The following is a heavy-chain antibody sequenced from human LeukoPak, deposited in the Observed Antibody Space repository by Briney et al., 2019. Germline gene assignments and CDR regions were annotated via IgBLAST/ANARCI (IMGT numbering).Heavy chain of an antibody. D-gene: IGHD2-2*01. J-gene: IGHJ3*02. CDR3: ARDHGYAVGYDAFDI. CDR2: INPNSGGT. CDR1: GYTFTGYY. Sequence: ASMRVSCKASGYTFTGYYMHWVRQAPGQGLEWMGWINPNSGGTNYAQKFQGRVTMTRDTSISTAYMELSRLRSDDTAVYYCARDHGYAVGYDAFDIWGQGTMVTVSS. V-gene: IGHV1-2*02.